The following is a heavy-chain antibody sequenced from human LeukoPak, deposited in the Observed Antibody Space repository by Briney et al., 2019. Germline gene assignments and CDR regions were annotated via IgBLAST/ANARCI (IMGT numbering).Heavy chain of an antibody. CDR3: ASSSGSGFLFDY. Sequence: SQTLSLTCAVSGRSISSGGYSWSWIRQPPGKGLEWIGYIYHSGSTYYNPSHKSRVTISVDRSKNQFSLKLSSVTAADTAVYYCASSSGSGFLFDYWGQGTLVTVSS. D-gene: IGHD3-22*01. J-gene: IGHJ4*02. CDR2: IYHSGST. CDR1: GRSISSGGYS. V-gene: IGHV4-30-2*01.